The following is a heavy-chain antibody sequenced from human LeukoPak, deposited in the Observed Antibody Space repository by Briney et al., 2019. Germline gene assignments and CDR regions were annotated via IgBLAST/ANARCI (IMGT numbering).Heavy chain of an antibody. Sequence: ASVKVSCKASGYTFTSYGISWVRQAPGQGLEWMGWISAYNGNTNYAQKLQGRVTMTTDTSTSTAYMELRSLRSDDTAVYYCAKDTGAGYSGYDFSRYYYYYGMDVWGQGTTVTVSS. J-gene: IGHJ6*02. D-gene: IGHD5-12*01. CDR1: GYTFTSYG. CDR2: ISAYNGNT. CDR3: AKDTGAGYSGYDFSRYYYYYGMDV. V-gene: IGHV1-18*01.